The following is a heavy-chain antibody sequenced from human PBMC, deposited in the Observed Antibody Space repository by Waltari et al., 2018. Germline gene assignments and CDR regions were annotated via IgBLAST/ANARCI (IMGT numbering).Heavy chain of an antibody. CDR3: ATGPAAWWAFDV. V-gene: IGHV1-8*01. CDR2: MNPNNGDT. CDR1: GHTFPSYD. J-gene: IGHJ3*01. D-gene: IGHD2-8*02. Sequence: QVQLVQSGPEVREPGASGTVSCKASGHTFPSYDINWVRQAPGEGLEWIGWMNPNNGDTAFAQKFQGRVTLARTTSISTAYMELSSLTSDDTAMYYCATGPAAWWAFDVWGQGTMVAVSS.